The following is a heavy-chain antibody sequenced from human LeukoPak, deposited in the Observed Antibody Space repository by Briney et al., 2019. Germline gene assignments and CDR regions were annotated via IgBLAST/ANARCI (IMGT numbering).Heavy chain of an antibody. V-gene: IGHV4-39*07. D-gene: IGHD6-6*01. CDR2: IYYSGST. J-gene: IGHJ5*02. CDR1: GGSISSSSYY. Sequence: SETLSLTCTVSGGSISSSSYYWGWIRQPPGKGLEWIGSIYYSGSTYYNPSLKSRVTISVDKSKNQFSLKLSSVTAADTAVYYCARYARIEYSSSDWFDPWGQGTLVTVSS. CDR3: ARYARIEYSSSDWFDP.